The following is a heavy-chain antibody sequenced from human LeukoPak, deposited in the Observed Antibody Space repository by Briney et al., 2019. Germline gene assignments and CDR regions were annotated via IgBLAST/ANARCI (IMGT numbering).Heavy chain of an antibody. Sequence: ASVKVSCKASGYTFTSYGISWVRQAPGQGLEWMGWISAYNGNTNYAQKLQGRVTMTTDTSTSTAYMELRSLRSDDTAVYYCARERPNHHPTYHYDTSGSYPDYWGQGTLVTVSS. CDR1: GYTFTSYG. V-gene: IGHV1-18*01. CDR2: ISAYNGNT. J-gene: IGHJ4*02. D-gene: IGHD3-22*01. CDR3: ARERPNHHPTYHYDTSGSYPDY.